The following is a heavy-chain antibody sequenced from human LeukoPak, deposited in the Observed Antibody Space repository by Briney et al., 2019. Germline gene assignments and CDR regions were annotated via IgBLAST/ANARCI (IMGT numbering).Heavy chain of an antibody. J-gene: IGHJ4*02. V-gene: IGHV3-33*01. D-gene: IGHD6-19*01. Sequence: PGGSLRLSCAASGFTFSSYGMHWVRQAPGKGLERVSIIWYDGSNKYYADSVKGRFTISKDNSKNTLYLQMNSLRAEDTAIYYCARDPGHNGWYGDNWGQGTLVTVSS. CDR3: ARDPGHNGWYGDN. CDR2: IWYDGSNK. CDR1: GFTFSSYG.